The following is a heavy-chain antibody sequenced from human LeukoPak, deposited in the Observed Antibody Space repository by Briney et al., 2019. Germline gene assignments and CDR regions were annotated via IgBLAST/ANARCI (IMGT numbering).Heavy chain of an antibody. CDR3: ARVDSSGPSDAFDI. CDR2: ISYDGSNK. CDR1: GFTFSSYA. V-gene: IGHV3-30-3*01. J-gene: IGHJ3*02. Sequence: GGSLRLSCAASGFTFSSYAMHWVRQAPGKGLEWVAVISYDGSNKYYADSVKGRFTISRDNSKNTLYLQMNSLRAEDTAVYYCARVDSSGPSDAFDIWGQGTMVTVSS. D-gene: IGHD3-22*01.